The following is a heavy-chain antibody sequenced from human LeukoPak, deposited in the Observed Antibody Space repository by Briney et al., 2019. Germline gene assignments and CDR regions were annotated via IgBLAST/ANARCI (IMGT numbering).Heavy chain of an antibody. CDR1: GFTFSSYE. J-gene: IGHJ4*01. V-gene: IGHV3-48*03. CDR2: ISSSGSTI. CDR3: AREGWGAMVVPGGYFDY. Sequence: PGGSLRLSCAASGFTFSSYEMNWVRQAPGKGLEWVSYISSSGSTIYYADSVKGRFTISRDNAKNSLYLQMNSLRAEDTAVYYCAREGWGAMVVPGGYFDYWGQEPWSPSPQ. D-gene: IGHD4-23*01.